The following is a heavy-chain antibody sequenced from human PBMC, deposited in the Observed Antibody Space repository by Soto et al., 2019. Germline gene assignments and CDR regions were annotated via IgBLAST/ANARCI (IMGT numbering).Heavy chain of an antibody. D-gene: IGHD6-19*01. CDR3: AKDHRGGGSSGWSYYYNYYDMDV. J-gene: IGHJ6*02. V-gene: IGHV3-30*04. CDR2: ISYDGSSK. Sequence: QVQLVESGGGVVQPGRALRLSCAASGFTFNTYAMHWVRQAPGKGLEWVAVISYDGSSKYYADSVKGRFTISRDNSKTTLYLKMNSLTAEDTAVYYCAKDHRGGGSSGWSYYYNYYDMDVWGQGTTVTVSS. CDR1: GFTFNTYA.